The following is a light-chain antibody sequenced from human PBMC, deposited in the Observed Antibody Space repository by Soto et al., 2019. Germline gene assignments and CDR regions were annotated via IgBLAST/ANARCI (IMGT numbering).Light chain of an antibody. Sequence: QTVVTQPPSASGTPGQRVTISCSGSSSNIGSNYVYWYQQFPGTVPQLLIYRNSERPSGVPDRFSGSKSGTSDSLAISGLRSEDEADYYCAAWDDSLSGVVFGGGTKVTVL. CDR3: AAWDDSLSGVV. CDR2: RNS. V-gene: IGLV1-47*01. J-gene: IGLJ2*01. CDR1: SSNIGSNY.